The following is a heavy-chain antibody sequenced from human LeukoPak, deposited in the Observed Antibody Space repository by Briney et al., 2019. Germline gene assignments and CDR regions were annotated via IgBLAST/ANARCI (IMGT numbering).Heavy chain of an antibody. D-gene: IGHD3-3*01. CDR3: ARVLRFLEWLPYYYYGMDV. CDR2: IYYSGST. J-gene: IGHJ6*02. Sequence: PSETLSLTCTVSGGSISSYYWSWIRQPPGKGLEWIGYIYYSGSTNYNPSLKSRVTISVDTSKNQFSLKLSSVTAADTAVYYCARVLRFLEWLPYYYYGMDVWGQGTTVTVSS. CDR1: GGSISSYY. V-gene: IGHV4-59*12.